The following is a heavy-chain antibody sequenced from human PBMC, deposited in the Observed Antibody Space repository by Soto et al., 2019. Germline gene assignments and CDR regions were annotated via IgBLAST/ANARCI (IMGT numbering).Heavy chain of an antibody. CDR1: GFTFSSYG. J-gene: IGHJ3*02. Sequence: GGSLRLSCAASGFTFSSYGMHWVRQAPGKGLEWVAVISYDGSNKYYADSVKGRFTISRDNSKNTLYLQMNSLRAEDTAVYYCAKDRESPIAVAATGEAFDIWGQGTMVTVSS. V-gene: IGHV3-30*18. CDR2: ISYDGSNK. CDR3: AKDRESPIAVAATGEAFDI. D-gene: IGHD6-19*01.